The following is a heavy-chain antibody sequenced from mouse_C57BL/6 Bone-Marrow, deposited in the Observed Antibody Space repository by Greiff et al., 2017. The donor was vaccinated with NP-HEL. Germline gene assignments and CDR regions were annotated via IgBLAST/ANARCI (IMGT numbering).Heavy chain of an antibody. J-gene: IGHJ3*01. CDR1: GFSLTSYG. CDR3: ATPGTWFAY. CDR2: IWSGGST. D-gene: IGHD4-1*01. V-gene: IGHV2-4*01. Sequence: VHLVESGPGLVQPSQSLSITCTVSGFSLTSYGVHWVRQPPGKGLEWLGVIWSGGSTDYNAAFISRLSISKDNSKSQVFFKMNSLQADDTAIYYCATPGTWFAYWGQGTLVTVSA.